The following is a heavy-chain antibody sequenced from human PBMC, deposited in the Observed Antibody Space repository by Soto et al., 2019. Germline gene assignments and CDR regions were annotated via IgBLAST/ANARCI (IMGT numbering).Heavy chain of an antibody. V-gene: IGHV3-23*01. CDR1: GFIFNNYA. CDR2: ITGRGTST. D-gene: IGHD3-3*01. CDR3: AKYWGTYWSGYFVYFDS. J-gene: IGHJ4*02. Sequence: GGSLRLSCVASGFIFNNYAMSWVRRAPGKGLEWVAAITGRGTSTYVSDSVKGRFAISRDNSKKTLFLELNNLRAEDTATYYCAKYWGTYWSGYFVYFDSWGQGTLVTVSS.